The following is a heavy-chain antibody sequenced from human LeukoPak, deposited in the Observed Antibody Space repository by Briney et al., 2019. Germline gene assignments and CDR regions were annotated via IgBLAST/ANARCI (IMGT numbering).Heavy chain of an antibody. CDR2: IIPIFGTA. V-gene: IGHV1-69*05. CDR1: GGTFSSYA. Sequence: ASVKVSCKASGGTFSSYATSWVRQAPGQGLEWMGGIIPIFGTANYAQKFQGRVTITTDESTSTAYMELSSLRSEDTAVYYCARVTSAGSYLSDYYYYYMDVWGKGTTVTVSS. D-gene: IGHD1-26*01. CDR3: ARVTSAGSYLSDYYYYYMDV. J-gene: IGHJ6*03.